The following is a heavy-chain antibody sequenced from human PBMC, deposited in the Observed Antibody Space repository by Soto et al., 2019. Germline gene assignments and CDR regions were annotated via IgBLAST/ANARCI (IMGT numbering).Heavy chain of an antibody. CDR2: IWYDGSNK. J-gene: IGHJ6*02. CDR3: AREQVTMVRGVIITRYYYYGMDV. CDR1: GFTFSSYA. V-gene: IGHV3-33*08. D-gene: IGHD3-10*01. Sequence: GGSLRLSCAASGFTFSSYAMSWVRQAPGKGLEWVAVIWYDGSNKYYADSVKGRFTISRDNSKNTLYLQMNSLRAEDTAVYYCAREQVTMVRGVIITRYYYYGMDVWGQGTTVTVSS.